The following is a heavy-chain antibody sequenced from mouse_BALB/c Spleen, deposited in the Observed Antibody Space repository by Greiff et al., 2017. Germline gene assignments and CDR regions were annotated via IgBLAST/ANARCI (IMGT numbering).Heavy chain of an antibody. V-gene: IGHV1-37*01. J-gene: IGHJ2*01. CDR2: INPYNGDT. CDR1: GYSFTGYF. CDR3: GREDYYGSSYVEGIDY. Sequence: EVQLQQSGPELVKPGASVKISCKASGYSFTGYFMNWVKQSHGKSLEWIGRINPYNGDTFYNQKFKGKATLTVDKSSSTAHMELLSLTSEDSAVYYCGREDYYGSSYVEGIDYWGQGTTLTVSS. D-gene: IGHD1-1*01.